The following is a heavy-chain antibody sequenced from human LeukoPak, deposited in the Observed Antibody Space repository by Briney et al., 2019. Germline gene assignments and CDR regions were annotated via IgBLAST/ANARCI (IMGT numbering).Heavy chain of an antibody. Sequence: PGGSLRLSCAASGFTFNNYAMTWVRQAPGKGLEWVSAISGSGGSTYYADSVQGRFSISRDNSRNTLYLQMSSLRAEDTAVYYCAKGRPQQLVTYFDYWGQGTLVTVSS. CDR1: GFTFNNYA. CDR3: AKGRPQQLVTYFDY. D-gene: IGHD6-13*01. CDR2: ISGSGGST. J-gene: IGHJ4*02. V-gene: IGHV3-23*01.